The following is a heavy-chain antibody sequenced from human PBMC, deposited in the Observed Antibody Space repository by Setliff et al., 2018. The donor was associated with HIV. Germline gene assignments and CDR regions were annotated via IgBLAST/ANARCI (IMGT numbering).Heavy chain of an antibody. J-gene: IGHJ4*02. D-gene: IGHD4-17*01. CDR1: GFRFNIYA. V-gene: IGHV3-23*01. Sequence: LRLSCAASGFRFNIYAMTWVRQAPGKGLQWVSSISGSGSTTNYADSVKGRFTISRDNSKSTLYLQMNSLRDGDTALYYCATSPAAVTPRYFDFWGQGTLVTVSS. CDR2: ISGSGSTT. CDR3: ATSPAAVTPRYFDF.